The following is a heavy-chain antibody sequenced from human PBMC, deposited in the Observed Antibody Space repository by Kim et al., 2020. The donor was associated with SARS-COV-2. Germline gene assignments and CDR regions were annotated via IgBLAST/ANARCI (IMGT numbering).Heavy chain of an antibody. V-gene: IGHV1-3*01. J-gene: IGHJ5*02. Sequence: ASVKVSCKASGYTFTSYAMHWVRHAPGQRLEWMGWINAGNGNTKYSQKFQGRVTITRDTSASTAYMELSSLRSEDTAVYYCARDPRIFGVVITPNWFDPWGQGTLVTVSS. D-gene: IGHD3-3*01. CDR2: INAGNGNT. CDR3: ARDPRIFGVVITPNWFDP. CDR1: GYTFTSYA.